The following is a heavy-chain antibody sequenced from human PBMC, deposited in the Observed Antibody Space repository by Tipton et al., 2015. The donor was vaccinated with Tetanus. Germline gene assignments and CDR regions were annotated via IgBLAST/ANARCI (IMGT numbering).Heavy chain of an antibody. CDR1: GGSFSGFY. CDR3: ARDERYGDYAY. CDR2: INHRGGT. V-gene: IGHV4-34*01. J-gene: IGHJ4*02. D-gene: IGHD4-17*01. Sequence: TLSLTCAVSGGSFSGFYWSWIRQPPGKGLEWIGEINHRGGTSYNPSLKSRVTISIDSSKNQFSLKLTSVTAADTAVYYCARDERYGDYAYWGQGALVTVSS.